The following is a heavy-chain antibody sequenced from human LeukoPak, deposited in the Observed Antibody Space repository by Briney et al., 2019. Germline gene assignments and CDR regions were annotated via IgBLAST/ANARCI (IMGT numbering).Heavy chain of an antibody. CDR1: GGSISSYY. Sequence: PSETLSLTCTVSGGSISSYYWSWIRQPPGKGLEWIGYIYYSGTTNYDPSLKSRVTISVDTSKNQFSLKLSSVTAADTAVYYCARGVYIAAAQYGYWGQGTLVTVSS. D-gene: IGHD6-13*01. CDR2: IYYSGTT. CDR3: ARGVYIAAAQYGY. V-gene: IGHV4-59*01. J-gene: IGHJ4*02.